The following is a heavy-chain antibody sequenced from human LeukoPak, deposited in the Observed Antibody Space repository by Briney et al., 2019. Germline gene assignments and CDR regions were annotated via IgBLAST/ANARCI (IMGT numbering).Heavy chain of an antibody. V-gene: IGHV3-72*01. J-gene: IGHJ4*02. CDR1: GFSLSDYY. CDR3: VRCWRHGNDWSSDI. Sequence: GGSLRLSCAASGFSLSDYYVDWVRQAPGRGLDWVGVTRYKRNRYTTEYAASVKGRCSISRDESDNSLFLQRNSLKCEDTAVYYCVRCWRHGNDWSSDIWGQGTLVTVSS. D-gene: IGHD3-9*01. CDR2: TRYKRNRYTT.